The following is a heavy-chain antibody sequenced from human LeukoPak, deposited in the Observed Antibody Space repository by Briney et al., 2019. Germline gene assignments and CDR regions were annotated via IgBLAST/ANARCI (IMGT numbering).Heavy chain of an antibody. CDR2: IYHSGST. V-gene: IGHV4-4*02. Sequence: PSETLSLTCAASGGSISSSNWWSWVRQPPGKGLEWIGEIYHSGSTNYNPSLKSRVTISVDKSKNQFSLKLSSVTAADTAVYYCASTYYYDSSGYYPLAGFDPWGQGTLVTVSS. D-gene: IGHD3-22*01. CDR3: ASTYYYDSSGYYPLAGFDP. CDR1: GGSISSSNW. J-gene: IGHJ5*02.